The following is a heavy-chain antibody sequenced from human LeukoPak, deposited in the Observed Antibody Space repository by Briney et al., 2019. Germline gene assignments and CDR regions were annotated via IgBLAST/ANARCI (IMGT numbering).Heavy chain of an antibody. CDR3: ARAAGILAYCGGDCPGYFDY. CDR1: GGTFSSYA. J-gene: IGHJ4*02. D-gene: IGHD2-21*02. Sequence: SVKVSCKASGGTFSSYAISWVRQAPGQGLEWMGGIIPIFGTANYAQKFQGRVTITADKSTSTAYMELSSLRSEDTAVYYCARAAGILAYCGGDCPGYFDYWGQGTLVTVSS. CDR2: IIPIFGTA. V-gene: IGHV1-69*06.